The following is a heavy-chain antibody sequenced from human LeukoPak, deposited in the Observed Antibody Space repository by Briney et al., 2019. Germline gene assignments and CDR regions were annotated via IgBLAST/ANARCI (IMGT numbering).Heavy chain of an antibody. J-gene: IGHJ1*01. Sequence: GGSLRLSCAASGFTFSSYSMNWVRQAPGKGLEWVSYISSSSSTIYYADSVKGRFTISRDNAKNSLYLQMNSLRAEDTAVYYCARVCGGDCYSLFQHWGQGTLVTVSS. CDR3: ARVCGGDCYSLFQH. CDR1: GFTFSSYS. CDR2: ISSSSSTI. D-gene: IGHD2-21*01. V-gene: IGHV3-48*01.